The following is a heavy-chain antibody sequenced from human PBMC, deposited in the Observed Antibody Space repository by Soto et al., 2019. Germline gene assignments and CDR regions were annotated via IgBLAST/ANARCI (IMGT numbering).Heavy chain of an antibody. V-gene: IGHV4-4*07. CDR2: IYSTVTT. Sequence: QVHLQESGPGLVKPSETLSLTCTVSGGSISSHYWTWIRQPAGKGLEWIGRIYSTVTTDYNPSLGSRVTMSVDASKNQFSLKLRSVTAADTAVYYCAREKDYDYSAMDVWGQGTTVAVSS. CDR3: AREKDYDYSAMDV. J-gene: IGHJ6*02. D-gene: IGHD3-16*01. CDR1: GGSISSHY.